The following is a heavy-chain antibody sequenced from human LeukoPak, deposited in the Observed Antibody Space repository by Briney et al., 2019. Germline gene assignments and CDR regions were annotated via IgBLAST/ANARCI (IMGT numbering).Heavy chain of an antibody. V-gene: IGHV4-34*01. CDR2: INHSGST. D-gene: IGHD2-2*01. CDR3: ARRYCSSTSCYRSYYFDY. Sequence: SETLSLTCAVYGGSFSGYYWSWIRQPPGKGLEWIGEINHSGSTNYNPSLKSRVTISADTSKNQFSLKLSSVTAADTAVYYCARRYCSSTSCYRSYYFDYWGQGTLVTVSS. CDR1: GGSFSGYY. J-gene: IGHJ4*02.